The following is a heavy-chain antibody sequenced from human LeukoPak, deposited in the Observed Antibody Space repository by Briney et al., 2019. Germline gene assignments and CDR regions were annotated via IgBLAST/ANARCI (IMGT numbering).Heavy chain of an antibody. CDR3: AREGSYCSSTSCYKYFDY. V-gene: IGHV3-21*01. CDR2: ISSSSSYI. J-gene: IGHJ4*02. Sequence: GGSLRLSCAASGFTFSSYWMHWVRHAPGKGLEWVSSISSSSSYIYYADSVKGRFTISRDNAKNSLYLQMNSLRAEDTAVYYCAREGSYCSSTSCYKYFDYWGQGTLVTVSS. D-gene: IGHD2-2*02. CDR1: GFTFSSYW.